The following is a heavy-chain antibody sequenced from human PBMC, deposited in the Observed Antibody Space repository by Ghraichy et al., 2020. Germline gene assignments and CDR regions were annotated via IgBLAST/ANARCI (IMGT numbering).Heavy chain of an antibody. CDR3: ARELAGGSPNY. CDR2: ISDHHGTDK. J-gene: IGHJ4*02. CDR1: GFTFSSYY. Sequence: RLSCAASGFTFSSYYMHWVRQAPGKGLEWVTLISDHHGTDKFYADSVRGRFTISRDNSKNTLYLEMNSLRAEDTAVYYCARELAGGSPNYWGQGTLVTVFS. D-gene: IGHD1-26*01. V-gene: IGHV3-30-3*01.